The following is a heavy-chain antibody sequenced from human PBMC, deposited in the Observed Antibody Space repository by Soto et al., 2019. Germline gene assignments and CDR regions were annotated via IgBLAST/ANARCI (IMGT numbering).Heavy chain of an antibody. CDR3: AHRVNMARGPYNYFGP. CDR1: GFSLTTGVG. J-gene: IGHJ5*02. CDR2: IYWNDEK. V-gene: IGHV2-5*01. Sequence: SGPTLVNPTQTLTLTCTFSGFSLTTGVGVGWIRQPPGKALEWLAIIYWNDEKLYNPSLKTRLTITKDTSKNQVVLTMTDMDPVYTATYYCAHRVNMARGPYNYFGPSGQATLVTVSS. D-gene: IGHD3-10*01.